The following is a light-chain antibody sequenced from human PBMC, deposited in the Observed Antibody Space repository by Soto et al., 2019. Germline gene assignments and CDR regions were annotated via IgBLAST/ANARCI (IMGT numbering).Light chain of an antibody. CDR3: QQSYSFPKT. CDR1: QSISSY. Sequence: DIQMTQSPPSLSASVGDRVTITCRASQSISSYLNWYQQKPGSAPKLLIYAASSLQSGVPSRFSGSGSRTDFTLTISSLQPEDFATYYCQQSYSFPKTFGQGTKVEIK. V-gene: IGKV1-39*01. J-gene: IGKJ1*01. CDR2: AAS.